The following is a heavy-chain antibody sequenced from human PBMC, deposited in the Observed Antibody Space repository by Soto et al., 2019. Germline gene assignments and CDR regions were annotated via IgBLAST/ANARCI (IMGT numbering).Heavy chain of an antibody. CDR2: ISYSGST. CDR3: ARHADIVVVVTTSFYYYYYMDV. Sequence: SETLSLTCTVSGGSISRTNYYWGWIRQPPGKGLEWIGSISYSGSTYYNPSLKSRVTMSVDTSKNQISLKVTSVTAADTAVYYCARHADIVVVVTTSFYYYYYMDVWGKGTTVTVSS. D-gene: IGHD2-15*01. V-gene: IGHV4-39*01. J-gene: IGHJ6*03. CDR1: GGSISRTNYY.